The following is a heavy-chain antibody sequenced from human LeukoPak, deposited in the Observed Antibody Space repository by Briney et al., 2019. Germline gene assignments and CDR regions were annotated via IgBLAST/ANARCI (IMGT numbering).Heavy chain of an antibody. J-gene: IGHJ4*02. CDR3: AKDGLQFSEWLPPLGY. CDR2: ISGSAGST. D-gene: IGHD3-3*01. Sequence: PGGSLRLSCAASGFTFSSYAMSWVRQAPGKGLEWVSAISGSAGSTYYADSVKGRFTISRDITKNTLYLQMNSLRAEDTAVYYCAKDGLQFSEWLPPLGYWGQGTLVTVSS. V-gene: IGHV3-23*01. CDR1: GFTFSSYA.